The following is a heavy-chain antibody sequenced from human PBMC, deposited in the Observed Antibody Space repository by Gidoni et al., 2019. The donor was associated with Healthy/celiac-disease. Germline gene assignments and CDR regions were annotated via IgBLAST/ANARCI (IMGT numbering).Heavy chain of an antibody. CDR3: ARDRGGGSYAV. CDR1: GGTFSRYA. Sequence: QVQLVQSGAEVKKPGSSVKVSCQASGGTFSRYAISWVRQAPGQGLEGMGGIIPICGTANYAQKFQGRVTITADESTSTAYMELSSLRSEDTAVYYCARDRGGGSYAVWGQGTLVTVSS. D-gene: IGHD1-26*01. V-gene: IGHV1-69*01. CDR2: IIPICGTA. J-gene: IGHJ4*02.